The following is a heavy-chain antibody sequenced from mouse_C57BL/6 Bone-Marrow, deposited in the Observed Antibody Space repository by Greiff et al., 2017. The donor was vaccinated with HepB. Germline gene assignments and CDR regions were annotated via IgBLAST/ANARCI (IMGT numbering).Heavy chain of an antibody. CDR2: ISNGGGST. D-gene: IGHD1-1*01. CDR1: GFTFSDYY. Sequence: EVQVVESGGGLVQPGGSLKLSCAASGFTFSDYYMYWVRQTPEKRLEWVAYISNGGGSTYYPDTVKGRFTISRDNAKNTLYLQMSRLKSEDTAMYYCARREIYYYGSSYRGYAMDYWGQGTSVTVSS. V-gene: IGHV5-12*01. CDR3: ARREIYYYGSSYRGYAMDY. J-gene: IGHJ4*01.